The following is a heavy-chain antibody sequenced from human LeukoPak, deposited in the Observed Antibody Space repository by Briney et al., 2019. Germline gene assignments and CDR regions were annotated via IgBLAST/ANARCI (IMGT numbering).Heavy chain of an antibody. D-gene: IGHD6-19*01. CDR3: AKDRFYSTGTWYDY. CDR1: GFTLSSHA. CDR2: ISGGDGKT. Sequence: GGSLRLSCAASGFTLSSHAMSWVRQAPGKGLEWISTISGGDGKTYYADSVKGRFTISRDNTRTTLFLQMNSLRAEDAAVYYCAKDRFYSTGTWYDYWGRGTLVTVSS. J-gene: IGHJ4*02. V-gene: IGHV3-23*01.